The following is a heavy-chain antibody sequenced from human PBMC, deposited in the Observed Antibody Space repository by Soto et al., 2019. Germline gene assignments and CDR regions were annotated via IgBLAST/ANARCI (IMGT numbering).Heavy chain of an antibody. J-gene: IGHJ6*03. CDR2: IRSKANSYAT. D-gene: IGHD2-2*01. Sequence: GGSLRLSCAASGLIFSGSAMHWVRQASGKGLEWVGRIRSKANSYATAYAASVKGRFTIPRDDSKNTAYLQMNSLKTEDTAVYYCTTPGADCSGTSCYDYYYYYMDVWGKGTTVTVSS. V-gene: IGHV3-73*01. CDR1: GLIFSGSA. CDR3: TTPGADCSGTSCYDYYYYYMDV.